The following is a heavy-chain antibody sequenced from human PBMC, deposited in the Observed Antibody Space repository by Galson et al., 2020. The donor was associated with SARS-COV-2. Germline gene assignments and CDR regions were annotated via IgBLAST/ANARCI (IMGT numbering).Heavy chain of an antibody. CDR1: GGSISTTHYY. CDR2: IYYSGTTYYSGGP. CDR3: ARLRFTHSDLLTGQNSYYYAMDV. Sequence: SETLSLTCSVSGGSISTTHYYWGWIRQPPGKGLEWLGSIYYSGTTYYSGGPYYNTSLKSRVTISLDPSENRFSLRLSSVTAADTAIYFCARLRFTHSDLLTGQNSYYYAMDVWCLGTTVTVSS. D-gene: IGHD3-9*01. V-gene: IGHV4-39*01. J-gene: IGHJ6*02.